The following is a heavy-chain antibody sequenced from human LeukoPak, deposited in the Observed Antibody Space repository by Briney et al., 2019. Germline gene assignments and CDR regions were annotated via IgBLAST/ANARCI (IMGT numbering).Heavy chain of an antibody. V-gene: IGHV4-34*01. J-gene: IGHJ4*02. CDR1: GVSFSGYY. CDR3: ATLSSSYDYVWGSYRYSGEDIDY. Sequence: SETLSLTCAVYGVSFSGYYWSWIRQPPGKGLEWIGEINHSGSTNYNPSLKSRVTISVDTSKNQFSLKLSSVTAADTAVYYCATLSSSYDYVWGSYRYSGEDIDYWGQGTLVTVSS. CDR2: INHSGST. D-gene: IGHD3-16*02.